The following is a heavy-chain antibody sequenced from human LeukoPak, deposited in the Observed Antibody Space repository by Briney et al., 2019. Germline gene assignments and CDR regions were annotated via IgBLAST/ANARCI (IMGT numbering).Heavy chain of an antibody. J-gene: IGHJ4*02. CDR2: ISSSSSYI. D-gene: IGHD5-18*01. V-gene: IGHV3-21*01. Sequence: GSLRLSCAASGFTFSSYSMNWVRQAPGKGLEWVSSISSSSSYIYYADSVKGRFTISRDNAKNSLYLQMNSLRAEDTAVYYCARDHSGYSYGYTNYWGQGTLVTVSS. CDR1: GFTFSSYS. CDR3: ARDHSGYSYGYTNY.